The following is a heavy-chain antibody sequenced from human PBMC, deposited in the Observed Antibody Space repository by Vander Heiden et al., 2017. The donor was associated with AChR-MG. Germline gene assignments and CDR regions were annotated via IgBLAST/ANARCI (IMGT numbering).Heavy chain of an antibody. CDR2: FDPEDGET. Sequence: QVPPVQSGAEAKKPGASATVSCMASGYTLTGLSRHWVRRAPGKGLEWIGGFDPEDGETIYAQKFQGRVTMTEDTSTDTAYMELSSLGSEDTAVYYCAACRIVGATIHAFDIWGQGTMVTVSS. CDR1: GYTLTGLS. J-gene: IGHJ3*02. V-gene: IGHV1-24*01. D-gene: IGHD1-26*01. CDR3: AACRIVGATIHAFDI.